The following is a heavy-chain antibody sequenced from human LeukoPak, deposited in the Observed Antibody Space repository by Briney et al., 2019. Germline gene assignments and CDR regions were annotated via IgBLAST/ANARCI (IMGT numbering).Heavy chain of an antibody. V-gene: IGHV1-69*13. CDR2: ISSNFGNE. J-gene: IGHJ5*02. CDR3: AREESSSTSCYVTSLNNGFDP. Sequence: PGASVKVSCKASGYTFTSYGISWVRQAPGQGLEWMGGISSNFGNENYAQKFKGRVTITADESTSTAYMELSSLRSEDTAVYYCAREESSSTSCYVTSLNNGFDPWGQGTLVTVSS. CDR1: GYTFTSYG. D-gene: IGHD2-2*01.